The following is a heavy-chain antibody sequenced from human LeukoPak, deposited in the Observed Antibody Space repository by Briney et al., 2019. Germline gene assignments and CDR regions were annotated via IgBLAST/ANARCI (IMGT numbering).Heavy chain of an antibody. CDR1: GGSFSSYY. V-gene: IGHV4-59*01. CDR2: IYYSVST. CDR3: ARVPRYDFWSGYLYYYYMYV. D-gene: IGHD3-3*01. Sequence: PSETLSLTCTVSGGSFSSYYWSWIRQPPGKGLEWIGYIYYSVSTNYNPSPKTRVTISVDTSKNQFSLKLSSVTAADTAVYYCARVPRYDFWSGYLYYYYMYVWGKGTTATVSS. J-gene: IGHJ6*03.